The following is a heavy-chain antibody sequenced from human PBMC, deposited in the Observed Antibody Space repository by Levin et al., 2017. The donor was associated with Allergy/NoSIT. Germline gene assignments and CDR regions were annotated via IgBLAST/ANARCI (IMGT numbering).Heavy chain of an antibody. Sequence: GGSLRLSCAASGFTFSSYGMHWVRQAPGKGLEWVAVIWYDGSNKYYADSVKGRFTISRDNSKNTLYLQMNSLRAEDTAVYYCARDSGLLLWFGESPHYYGMDGWGQGTTVTVSS. D-gene: IGHD3-10*01. CDR3: ARDSGLLLWFGESPHYYGMDG. J-gene: IGHJ6*02. V-gene: IGHV3-33*01. CDR2: IWYDGSNK. CDR1: GFTFSSYG.